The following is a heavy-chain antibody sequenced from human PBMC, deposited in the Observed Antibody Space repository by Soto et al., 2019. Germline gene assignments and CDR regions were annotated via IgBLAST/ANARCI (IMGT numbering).Heavy chain of an antibody. V-gene: IGHV4-59*01. J-gene: IGHJ4*02. CDR1: GGYMSGYY. Sequence: QVQLQESGPGVVKSSETLSLTCNVSGGYMSGYYWTWIRQAPGRGLEWIGYIYYSGHTFYNPSLNSRVTISLDTPKSQFSLQLTSVTAADTAVYFCASRDPGTSVDYWGQGTLVTVSS. CDR2: IYYSGHT. CDR3: ASRDPGTSVDY. D-gene: IGHD1-7*01.